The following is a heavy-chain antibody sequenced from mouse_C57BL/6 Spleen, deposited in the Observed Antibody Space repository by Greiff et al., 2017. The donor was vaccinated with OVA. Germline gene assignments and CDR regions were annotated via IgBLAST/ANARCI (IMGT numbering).Heavy chain of an antibody. J-gene: IGHJ4*01. CDR3: ARSAYGSSPYAMDY. V-gene: IGHV1-82*01. D-gene: IGHD1-1*01. CDR1: GYAFSSSW. Sequence: VKVVESGPELVKPGASVKISCKASGYAFSSSWMNWVKQRPGKGLKWIGRIYPGDGDTNYNGKFKGKATLTADKSSSTAYMQLSSLTSEDSAVYFCARSAYGSSPYAMDYWGQGTSVTVSS. CDR2: IYPGDGDT.